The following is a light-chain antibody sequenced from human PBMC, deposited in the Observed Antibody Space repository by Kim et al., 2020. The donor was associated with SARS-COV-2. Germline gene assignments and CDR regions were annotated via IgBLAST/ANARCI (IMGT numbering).Light chain of an antibody. J-gene: IGLJ2*01. CDR3: TSRHSSGNGLV. CDR1: SLRNYY. CDR2: DKN. V-gene: IGLV3-19*01. Sequence: SSELTQDPAVSVALGQTVRITCQGDSLRNYYASWYQQKPGQAPVLVIYDKNNRPSGIPDRFSGSSSGDTVSLTITGAQAEDEADYYGTSRHSSGNGLVFGGGTQLTVL.